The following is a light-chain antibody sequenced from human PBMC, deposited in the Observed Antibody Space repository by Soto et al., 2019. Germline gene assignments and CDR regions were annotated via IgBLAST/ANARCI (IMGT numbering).Light chain of an antibody. CDR2: DAS. Sequence: DLQMTQSPSSLSASVRDRVTITCQASQDINKYLNWYQQKPGQAPKLLIYDASNLETGVPSRFSGSGSGTDFTFTISSLQPEDFATYYCQQYDNLPFTFAPGTKVDIK. J-gene: IGKJ3*01. CDR1: QDINKY. CDR3: QQYDNLPFT. V-gene: IGKV1-33*01.